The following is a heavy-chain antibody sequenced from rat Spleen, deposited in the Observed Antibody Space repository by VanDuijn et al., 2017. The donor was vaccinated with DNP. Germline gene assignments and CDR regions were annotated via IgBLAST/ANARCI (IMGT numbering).Heavy chain of an antibody. CDR1: GFIISDYY. Sequence: EVQLVEAGGGLVQPGRSLKLSCAASGFIISDYYMAWVRQAPTKGLEWVAYITYDGSSTYYGDSVKGRFTISRDNAKSTLYLQMNSLRSEDMATYYCARHVLPLRVWDYWGQGIMVTVSS. CDR3: ARHVLPLRVWDY. V-gene: IGHV5-22*01. D-gene: IGHD1-4*01. CDR2: ITYDGSST. J-gene: IGHJ2*01.